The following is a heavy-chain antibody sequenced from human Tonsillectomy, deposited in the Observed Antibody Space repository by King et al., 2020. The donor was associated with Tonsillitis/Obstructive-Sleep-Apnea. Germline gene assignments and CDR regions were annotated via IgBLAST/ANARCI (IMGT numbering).Heavy chain of an antibody. V-gene: IGHV3-7*03. J-gene: IGHJ2*01. CDR3: ASAPGAEMATISWYFDL. CDR2: INQDGSEK. CDR1: GFTFSSYW. Sequence: VQLVESGGGLVQPGGSLRLSCAASGFTFSSYWMTWVRQAPGKGLEWVANINQDGSEKYYVDSVKGRFTIPRDNAKNSLYLQMNSLRAEDTAVYYCASAPGAEMATISWYFDLWGRGTLVTVSS. D-gene: IGHD5-24*01.